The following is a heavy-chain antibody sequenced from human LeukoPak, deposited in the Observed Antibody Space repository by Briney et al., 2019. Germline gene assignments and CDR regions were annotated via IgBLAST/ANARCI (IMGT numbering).Heavy chain of an antibody. Sequence: GASVKVSCKASGYTFTGYYIHWVRQAPGQGLEWMGWINPNSGGTNYAQKFQGRVTMTRDTSISTAYMELSRLRSDDTAVYYCARGGNEMDYVWGSYRYDYYYMDVWGKGTTVTISS. J-gene: IGHJ6*03. D-gene: IGHD3-16*02. V-gene: IGHV1-2*02. CDR1: GYTFTGYY. CDR2: INPNSGGT. CDR3: ARGGNEMDYVWGSYRYDYYYMDV.